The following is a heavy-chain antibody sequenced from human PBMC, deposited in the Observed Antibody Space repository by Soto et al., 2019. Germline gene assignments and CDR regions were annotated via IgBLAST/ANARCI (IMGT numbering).Heavy chain of an antibody. J-gene: IGHJ6*02. CDR1: GGSMNNYY. D-gene: IGHD2-21*02. Sequence: SETLSLTCSVSGGSMNNYYWSWIRQPPGKGLEWIGYIYYSGSTVYNPSLKSRVTISVDTSKNQFSLKLNAVTAADTAVYYCARDLWGYCGTDCYPLDVWGQGTTVTVSS. CDR2: IYYSGST. CDR3: ARDLWGYCGTDCYPLDV. V-gene: IGHV4-59*01.